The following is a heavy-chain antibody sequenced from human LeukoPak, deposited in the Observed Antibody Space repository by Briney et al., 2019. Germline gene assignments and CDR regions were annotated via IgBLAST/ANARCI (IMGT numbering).Heavy chain of an antibody. V-gene: IGHV3-21*01. CDR1: GFTFSSYS. Sequence: GGSLRLSCAASGFTFSSYSMNWDRQAPGKGLEWVSSISSSSSYIYYADSVKGRFTISRDNAKNSLYLQMNSLRAEDTAVYYCARYSSGWRAFDYWGQGTLVTVSS. CDR2: ISSSSSYI. D-gene: IGHD6-19*01. J-gene: IGHJ4*02. CDR3: ARYSSGWRAFDY.